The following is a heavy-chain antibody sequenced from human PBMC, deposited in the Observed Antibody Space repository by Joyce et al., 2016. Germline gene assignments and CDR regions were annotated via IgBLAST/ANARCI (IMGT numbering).Heavy chain of an antibody. CDR3: ARDVLTTVTKAYGY. CDR1: GFIFSSYS. J-gene: IGHJ4*02. D-gene: IGHD4-11*01. CDR2: ISRDNTYI. V-gene: IGHV3-21*01. Sequence: EVQLVESGGGLVKPGESLRLSCTASGFIFSSYSMTWVRQAPGKGLEWVSSISRDNTYIFHADSVKGRFTISRDNARNSLYLQMTSLRAEDTAVYYCARDVLTTVTKAYGYWGQGTLVAVSS.